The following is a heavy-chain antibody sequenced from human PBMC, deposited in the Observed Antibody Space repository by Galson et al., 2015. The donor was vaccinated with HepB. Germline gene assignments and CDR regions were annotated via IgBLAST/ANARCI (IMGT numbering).Heavy chain of an antibody. CDR3: VKDVLGYCSSTSCYLGGMDV. Sequence: SLRLSCAASGFTFSSHAMHWVRQAPGKGLEYVSAISSNGGSTYYADSVKGRFAISRDNSKNTLYLQMSSLRAEDTAVYYCVKDVLGYCSSTSCYLGGMDVWGQGTTVTVSS. J-gene: IGHJ6*02. D-gene: IGHD2-2*01. V-gene: IGHV3-64D*06. CDR2: ISSNGGST. CDR1: GFTFSSHA.